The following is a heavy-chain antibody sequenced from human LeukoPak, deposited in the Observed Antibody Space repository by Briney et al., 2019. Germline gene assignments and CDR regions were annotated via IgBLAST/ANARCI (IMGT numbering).Heavy chain of an antibody. CDR3: AREEFGSSSGFDY. D-gene: IGHD6-6*01. J-gene: IGHJ4*02. Sequence: KPSETLSLTCTVSGGSISSYYWSWIRQPAGKGLEWIGRIYTSGSTNYNPSLKRRVTMLVDTSKNHFSLQLSSGPAADSAVYYCAREEFGSSSGFDYWGQGTLVTVSS. CDR1: GGSISSYY. CDR2: IYTSGST. V-gene: IGHV4-4*07.